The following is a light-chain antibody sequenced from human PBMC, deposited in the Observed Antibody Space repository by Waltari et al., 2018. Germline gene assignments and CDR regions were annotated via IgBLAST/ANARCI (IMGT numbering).Light chain of an antibody. CDR3: ATWDTTLSAWV. V-gene: IGLV1-51*01. Sequence: QAVLTQPPSVSAAPGQKVTIPCSGSSSNIGNDYVSWYQQLPGTAPELLIYEDNKRPSYIPDRFSASKSDTSATLAITGLQTADEADYYCATWDTTLSAWVFGGGTRVTVL. J-gene: IGLJ3*02. CDR2: EDN. CDR1: SSNIGNDY.